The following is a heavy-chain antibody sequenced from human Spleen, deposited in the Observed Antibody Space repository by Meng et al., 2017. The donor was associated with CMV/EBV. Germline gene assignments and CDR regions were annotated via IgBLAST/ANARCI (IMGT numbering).Heavy chain of an antibody. Sequence: FTFSSYSMNWVRQAPGKGLESVSSISSSSSYIYYADSVKGRFTISRDNAKNSLYLQMNSLRAEDTAVYYCARVEVVPAAIPSHALDIWGQGTMVTVSS. V-gene: IGHV3-21*01. CDR2: ISSSSSYI. CDR3: ARVEVVPAAIPSHALDI. J-gene: IGHJ3*02. D-gene: IGHD2-2*02. CDR1: FTFSSYS.